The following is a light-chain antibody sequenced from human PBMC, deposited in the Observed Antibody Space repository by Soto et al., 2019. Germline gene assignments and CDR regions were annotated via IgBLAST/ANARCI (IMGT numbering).Light chain of an antibody. CDR3: QQYGSSRLT. J-gene: IGKJ4*01. Sequence: EFVLTQSPGTLSLSPGERATLSCRASQSVSSSFLTWYQQKPGQAPRLLIYGASSRATGIPDRFSGSGSGTDFTLTISRLEPEDFAVYYCQQYGSSRLTFGGGTKVDIK. CDR2: GAS. V-gene: IGKV3-20*01. CDR1: QSVSSSF.